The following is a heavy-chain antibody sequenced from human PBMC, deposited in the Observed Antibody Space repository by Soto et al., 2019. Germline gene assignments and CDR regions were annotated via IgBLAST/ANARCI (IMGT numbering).Heavy chain of an antibody. CDR1: GFTFSSLA. J-gene: IGHJ4*02. Sequence: GGSLRLSCAASGFTFSSLAMSWVRQAPGKGLDWVSAISGSGGSTYSADSVKGRFTISRDNSKNTLYLQMSSLRAEDTAVYYCARGFSAGKGSTPDFWGQGSLVTVSS. CDR3: ARGFSAGKGSTPDF. D-gene: IGHD6-13*01. V-gene: IGHV3-23*01. CDR2: ISGSGGST.